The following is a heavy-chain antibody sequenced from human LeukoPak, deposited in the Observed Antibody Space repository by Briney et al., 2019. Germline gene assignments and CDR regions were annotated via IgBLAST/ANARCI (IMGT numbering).Heavy chain of an antibody. D-gene: IGHD6-13*01. CDR2: FYYSGST. CDR1: GGPHRSSSHY. Sequence: RSQSLCLNCTFSGGPHRSSSHYWGWVRQPPGTGVEWVGQFYYSGSTTYNPSLNARVTIPVHTSKNQFSLKLSSVTAADTAVYYCARDRIAAAGTPSGWFDPWGQGTLVTVSS. CDR3: ARDRIAAAGTPSGWFDP. J-gene: IGHJ5*02. V-gene: IGHV4-61*01.